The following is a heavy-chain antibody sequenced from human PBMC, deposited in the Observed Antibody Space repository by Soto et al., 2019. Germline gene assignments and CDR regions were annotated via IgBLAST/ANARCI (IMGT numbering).Heavy chain of an antibody. Sequence: SVKVSCKASGGTFSSYAISWVRQAPGQGLEWMGGIIPIFGTANYAQKFQGRVTITADESTSTAYMELSSLRSEDTAVYYCARVRNYGDYVLDYYGMDVWCPGTKVTVSS. CDR2: IIPIFGTA. J-gene: IGHJ6*02. CDR3: ARVRNYGDYVLDYYGMDV. V-gene: IGHV1-69*13. D-gene: IGHD4-17*01. CDR1: GGTFSSYA.